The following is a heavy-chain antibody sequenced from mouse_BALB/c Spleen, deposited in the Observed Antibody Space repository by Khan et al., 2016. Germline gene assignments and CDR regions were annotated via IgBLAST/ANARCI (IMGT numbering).Heavy chain of an antibody. Sequence: VQLQQSGPELVKPGASVKMSCKSSGYTFTSYVMHWVKQKPGQGLEWIGYIDPYNDGTKYNEKFKGKATLTSDQSSSTAYIDLSSMTSEASAVYYCARRSYTGTSFAYWGQGTTLTVSS. CDR3: ARRSYTGTSFAY. CDR1: GYTFTSYV. D-gene: IGHD2-12*01. V-gene: IGHV1S136*01. J-gene: IGHJ2*01. CDR2: IDPYNDGT.